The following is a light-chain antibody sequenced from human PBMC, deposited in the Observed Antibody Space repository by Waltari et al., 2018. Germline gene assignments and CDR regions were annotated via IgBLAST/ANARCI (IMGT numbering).Light chain of an antibody. CDR3: SSYAGNHVV. J-gene: IGLJ2*01. V-gene: IGLV2-14*02. Sequence: QSALTQPASVSGSPGQSITISCTGTSSDVGSYNLVSWYQQHPGKAPKLMIYEGSKRPSGVSNRFSGSKSGNTASLTVSGLQPEDEADYYCSSYAGNHVVFGGGTKLTVL. CDR2: EGS. CDR1: SSDVGSYNL.